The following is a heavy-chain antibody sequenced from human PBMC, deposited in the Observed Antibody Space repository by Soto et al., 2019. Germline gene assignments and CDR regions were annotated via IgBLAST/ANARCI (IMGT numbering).Heavy chain of an antibody. J-gene: IGHJ4*02. Sequence: QVQLVESGGGVVQPGRSLRLSCAASGFTFSNYAIHWVRQAPGKGLEWVAVISYDGSNKYYADSVKGRFTISRDNSKNTLYLQMNSLRAEDTAVYYCARGPQYGGNLFFDYWGQGTLVTVSS. CDR2: ISYDGSNK. V-gene: IGHV3-30-3*01. D-gene: IGHD5-12*01. CDR1: GFTFSNYA. CDR3: ARGPQYGGNLFFDY.